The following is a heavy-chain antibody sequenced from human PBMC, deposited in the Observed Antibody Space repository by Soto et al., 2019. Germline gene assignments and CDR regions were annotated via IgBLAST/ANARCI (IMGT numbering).Heavy chain of an antibody. J-gene: IGHJ4*02. Sequence: ASVKVSCKASGYTFTNFYMHWVRQAPGQGLEWMGIIRPSSGATNYAQKFQAGVTLTRDTSTSTVYMELSRLKSEDTAVYYCVRGEIWAGETDYWGQGTLVTVSS. CDR2: IRPSSGAT. CDR3: VRGEIWAGETDY. V-gene: IGHV1-46*01. CDR1: GYTFTNFY. D-gene: IGHD7-27*01.